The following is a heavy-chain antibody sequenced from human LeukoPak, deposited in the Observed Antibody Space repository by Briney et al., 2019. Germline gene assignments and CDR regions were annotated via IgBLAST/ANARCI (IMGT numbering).Heavy chain of an antibody. CDR2: IIPMFDTP. V-gene: IGHV1-69*06. CDR1: GGTFITYA. D-gene: IGHD1-7*01. J-gene: IGHJ6*03. CDR3: ARDRPGTGLYYMDV. Sequence: SVKVSCTASGGTFITYAINWVRQAPGQGLEWMGGIIPMFDTPHYAQKFQGRVTITADKSTSTAYMELSSLRSEDTAVYYCARDRPGTGLYYMDVWGKGTTVTVSS.